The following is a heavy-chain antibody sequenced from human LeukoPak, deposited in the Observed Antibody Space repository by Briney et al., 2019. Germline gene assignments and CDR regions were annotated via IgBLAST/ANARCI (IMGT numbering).Heavy chain of an antibody. Sequence: PGGSLRLSCAASGFTFSSYSMNWVRQAPGKGLEWVSSISSSSSYIYYADSVKGRFTISRDNSKNTLYLQMNSLRAEDTAVYYCAKSHGDYYYYGMDVWGQGTTVTVSS. CDR1: GFTFSSYS. D-gene: IGHD3-16*01. CDR3: AKSHGDYYYYGMDV. J-gene: IGHJ6*02. V-gene: IGHV3-21*04. CDR2: ISSSSSYI.